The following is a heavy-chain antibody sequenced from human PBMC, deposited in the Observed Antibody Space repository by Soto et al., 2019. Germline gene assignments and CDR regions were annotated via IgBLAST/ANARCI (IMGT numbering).Heavy chain of an antibody. Sequence: SDTLSLTCTVSGDSISGYYWSWIRQPAGKGLEWIGRIYASGSTISNPSLRSRVALSVDTSKNQFSLKLNSVTAADTAMYYCARSGYSSGWYTAFDSWSQGTLVTVSS. CDR1: GDSISGYY. CDR3: ARSGYSSGWYTAFDS. CDR2: IYASGST. D-gene: IGHD6-19*01. V-gene: IGHV4-4*07. J-gene: IGHJ4*02.